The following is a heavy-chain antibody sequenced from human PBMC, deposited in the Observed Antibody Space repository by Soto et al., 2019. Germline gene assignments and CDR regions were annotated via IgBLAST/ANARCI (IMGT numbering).Heavy chain of an antibody. CDR3: ANDRARIAAAGFFDY. V-gene: IGHV3-23*01. CDR1: GFSFSSYA. CDR2: ISGSGGST. J-gene: IGHJ4*02. Sequence: DVQLLESGGGLVQPGGSLRLSCAASGFSFSSYAMSWVRQAPGKGLEWVSSISGSGGSTHYADSVKGRFTISRDNSKNTLYLQMNSLRAADTAVYYSANDRARIAAAGFFDYWGQGTLVTVSS. D-gene: IGHD6-13*01.